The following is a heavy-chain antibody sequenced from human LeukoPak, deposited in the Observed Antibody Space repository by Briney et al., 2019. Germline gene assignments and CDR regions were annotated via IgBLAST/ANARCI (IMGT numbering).Heavy chain of an antibody. J-gene: IGHJ4*02. Sequence: SETLSLTCTVSGGSISSYYWSWIRQPPGKGLEWIGYIYYSGSTNYNPSLKSRVTISVDTSKNQFSLKLSSVTAADTAVYYCARVSIAQRDYMGFFDYWGQGTLVTVSS. CDR1: GGSISSYY. V-gene: IGHV4-59*01. CDR2: IYYSGST. D-gene: IGHD4-11*01. CDR3: ARVSIAQRDYMGFFDY.